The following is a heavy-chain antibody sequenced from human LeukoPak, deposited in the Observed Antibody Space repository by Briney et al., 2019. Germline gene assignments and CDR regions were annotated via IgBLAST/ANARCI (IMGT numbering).Heavy chain of an antibody. CDR1: GGSFSGYY. Sequence: SETLSLTCAVYGGSFSGYYWSWIRQPPGKGLEWIGEINHSGSTNYNPSLKSQVTISVDTSKNQFSLKLSSVTAADTAVYYCARGGGSGSYYKRRPHYYYGMDVWGQGTTVTVSS. J-gene: IGHJ6*02. D-gene: IGHD3-10*01. CDR2: INHSGST. CDR3: ARGGGSGSYYKRRPHYYYGMDV. V-gene: IGHV4-34*01.